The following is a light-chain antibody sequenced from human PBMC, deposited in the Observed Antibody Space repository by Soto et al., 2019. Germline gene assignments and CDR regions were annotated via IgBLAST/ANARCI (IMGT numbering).Light chain of an antibody. CDR1: QSVSSY. CDR2: DAS. Sequence: MVLKQSPASRSLSPGERATLSCRVSQSVSSYLAWYQQQPGQAPRLLLYDASNSATGIPARFSGSGSGTDFTLTISSLEPEDFAVYYCQQRSNWPPITFGQGTRLEIK. J-gene: IGKJ5*01. CDR3: QQRSNWPPIT. V-gene: IGKV3-11*01.